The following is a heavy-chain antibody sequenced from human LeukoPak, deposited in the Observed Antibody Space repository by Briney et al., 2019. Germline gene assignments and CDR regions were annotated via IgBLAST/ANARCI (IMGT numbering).Heavy chain of an antibody. CDR3: ASPVVVVATREVDY. CDR2: ISGSGGST. Sequence: GGSLRLSCAASGFTFSSYAMSWVRQAPGKGLEWVSAISGSGGSTYYADSVKGRFTISRDNSKNTPYLQMNSLRAEDTAVYYCASPVVVVATREVDYWGQGTLVTVSS. CDR1: GFTFSSYA. D-gene: IGHD2-15*01. V-gene: IGHV3-23*01. J-gene: IGHJ4*02.